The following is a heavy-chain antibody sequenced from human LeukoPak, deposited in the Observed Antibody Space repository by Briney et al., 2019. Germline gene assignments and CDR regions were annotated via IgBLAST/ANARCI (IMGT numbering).Heavy chain of an antibody. Sequence: TGGSLRLSCAASGFTFSSYEMNWVRQAPGKGLEWVSYISSSGSTIYYADSVKGRFTISRDNAKNSLYLQMNSLRTEDTALYYCAKDIGSLICGGSCYEEERFDYWGQGTLVTVSS. CDR1: GFTFSSYE. V-gene: IGHV3-48*03. J-gene: IGHJ4*02. CDR3: AKDIGSLICGGSCYEEERFDY. D-gene: IGHD2-15*01. CDR2: ISSSGSTI.